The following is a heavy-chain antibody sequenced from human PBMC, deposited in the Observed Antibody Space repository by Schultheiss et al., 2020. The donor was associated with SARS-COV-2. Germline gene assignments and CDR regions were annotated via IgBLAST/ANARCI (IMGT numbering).Heavy chain of an antibody. D-gene: IGHD3-22*01. J-gene: IGHJ5*02. Sequence: ASVKVSCKASDYTFTSYGISWVRQAPGQGLEWMGWISAYNGNTKYAQNLQDRVTMTTDTSTSTAYMELRSLRSDDTAVYYCARDGFDYYDSSGYSGWFDPWGQGTLVTVSS. CDR2: ISAYNGNT. CDR1: DYTFTSYG. V-gene: IGHV1-18*01. CDR3: ARDGFDYYDSSGYSGWFDP.